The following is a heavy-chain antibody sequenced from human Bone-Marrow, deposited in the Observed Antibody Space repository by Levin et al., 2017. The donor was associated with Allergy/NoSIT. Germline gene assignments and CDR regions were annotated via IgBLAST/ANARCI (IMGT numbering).Heavy chain of an antibody. CDR3: ARGRESSSWYSVLWFDP. J-gene: IGHJ5*02. V-gene: IGHV4-31*03. CDR2: IYYSGGT. CDR1: GGSISDGAYY. Sequence: SETLSLTCTVSGGSISDGAYYWSWIRQRPGEALEWIGYIYYSGGTKYNPSLKSRVTISLDTPKNQFSLNLSYVTAADTAMYDCARGRESSSWYSVLWFDPWGQGTLVTVSS. D-gene: IGHD6-13*01.